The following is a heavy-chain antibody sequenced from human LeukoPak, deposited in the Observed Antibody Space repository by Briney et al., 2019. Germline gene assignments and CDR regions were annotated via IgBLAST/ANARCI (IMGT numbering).Heavy chain of an antibody. J-gene: IGHJ2*01. Sequence: AGGSLRLSCAASGFTFSSYSMHWVRHAPGKGPEFVSVIGGGGVTTFYADSVKDRFTISRDNSKNTLYLEMGSLRAEDMAVYYCAREGGGSGLWYYDLWGRGTLVTVSS. CDR1: GFTFSSYS. CDR2: IGGGGVTT. CDR3: AREGGGSGLWYYDL. D-gene: IGHD1-26*01. V-gene: IGHV3-64*02.